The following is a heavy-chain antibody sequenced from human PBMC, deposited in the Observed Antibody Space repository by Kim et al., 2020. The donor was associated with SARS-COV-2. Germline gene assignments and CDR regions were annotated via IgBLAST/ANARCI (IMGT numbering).Heavy chain of an antibody. J-gene: IGHJ3*02. CDR3: ARVQYPREAFDI. D-gene: IGHD2-2*01. CDR2: IYHSGST. V-gene: IGHV4-30-2*01. Sequence: SETLSLTCAVSGGSISSGGYSWSWIRQPPGKGLEWIGYIYHSGSTYYNPSLKSRVTISVDRSKNQFSLKLSSVTAADTAVYYCARVQYPREAFDIWGQGTMVSVSS. CDR1: GGSISSGGYS.